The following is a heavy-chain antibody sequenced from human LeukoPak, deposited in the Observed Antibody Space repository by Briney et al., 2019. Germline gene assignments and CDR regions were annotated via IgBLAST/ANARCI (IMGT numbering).Heavy chain of an antibody. Sequence: PSETLSLTCTVSGGSISSYYWSWIRQPPGKGLEWIGSIYHSGSTYYNPSLKSRVTISVDTSKNQFSLKLSSVTAADTAVYYCARVLGEGYFDYWGQGTLVTVSS. V-gene: IGHV4-38-2*02. CDR3: ARVLGEGYFDY. CDR2: IYHSGST. CDR1: GGSISSYY. D-gene: IGHD3-16*01. J-gene: IGHJ4*02.